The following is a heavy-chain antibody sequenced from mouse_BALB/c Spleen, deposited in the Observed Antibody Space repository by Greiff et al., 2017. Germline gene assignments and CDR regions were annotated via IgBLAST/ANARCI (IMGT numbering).Heavy chain of an antibody. CDR2: ISYDGSN. CDR3: ARVYGQRLSY. CDR1: GYSITSGYY. Sequence: EVKLQESGPGLVKPSQSLSLTCSVTGYSITSGYYWNWIRQFPGNKLEWMGYISYDGSNNYNPSLKNRISITRDTSKNQFFLKLNSVTTEDTATYYCARVYGQRLSYWGQGTSVTVSS. V-gene: IGHV3-6*02. J-gene: IGHJ4*01. D-gene: IGHD1-1*01.